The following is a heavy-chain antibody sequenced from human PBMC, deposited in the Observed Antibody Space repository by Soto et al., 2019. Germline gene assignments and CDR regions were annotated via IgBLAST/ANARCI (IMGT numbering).Heavy chain of an antibody. CDR2: IYYSGST. CDR1: GGSISRGGYY. Sequence: QVQLQESGPGLVKPSQTLSLTCTVSGGSISRGGYYWSWIRQHPGKGLEWIGSIYYSGSTYYNPSLKSRVTISVDTSKNQFSLKLSSVTAADTAVYYCARGPGDYGDYGVFYWGQGTLVTVSS. CDR3: ARGPGDYGDYGVFY. D-gene: IGHD4-17*01. J-gene: IGHJ4*02. V-gene: IGHV4-31*03.